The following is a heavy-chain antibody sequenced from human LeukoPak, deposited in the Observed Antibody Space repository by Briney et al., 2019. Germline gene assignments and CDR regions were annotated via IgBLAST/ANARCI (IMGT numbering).Heavy chain of an antibody. D-gene: IGHD2-15*01. CDR2: INHSGST. V-gene: IGHV4-34*01. J-gene: IGHJ6*02. Sequence: SETLSLTCAVYGGSFSGYYWSWIRQPPGEGLEWIGEINHSGSTNYNPSLKSRVTISVDTSKNQFSLKLSSVTAADTAVYYCARSLGGLYYYYGMDVWGQGTTVTVSS. CDR3: ARSLGGLYYYYGMDV. CDR1: GGSFSGYY.